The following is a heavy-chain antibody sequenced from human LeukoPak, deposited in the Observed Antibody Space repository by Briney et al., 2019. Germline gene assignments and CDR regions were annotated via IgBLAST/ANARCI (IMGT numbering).Heavy chain of an antibody. CDR2: IIPIFGIA. CDR3: ARDRLGYCSSTSCYNNGYGMDV. J-gene: IGHJ6*02. Sequence: GASVKVSCKASGGTFSSYAISWVRQAPGQGLEWMGGIIPIFGIANYAQKFQGRVTITADKYTSTAYMELSSLRSEDTAVYYCARDRLGYCSSTSCYNNGYGMDVWGQGTTVTVSS. D-gene: IGHD2-2*02. V-gene: IGHV1-69*10. CDR1: GGTFSSYA.